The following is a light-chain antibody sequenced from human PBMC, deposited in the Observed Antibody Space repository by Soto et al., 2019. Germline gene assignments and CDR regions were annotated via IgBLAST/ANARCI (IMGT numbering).Light chain of an antibody. CDR1: QSISSW. CDR3: EQYNSYSGT. CDR2: DAS. Sequence: DIQMTQSPSTLSASVGDRVTITCRASQSISSWLAWYQQKPGKAPKLLIYDASSLESGVPSSFSGSGYGTEFTLTVSSLQPDDFGTYYCEQYNSYSGTFGQGTKVEIK. J-gene: IGKJ1*01. V-gene: IGKV1-5*01.